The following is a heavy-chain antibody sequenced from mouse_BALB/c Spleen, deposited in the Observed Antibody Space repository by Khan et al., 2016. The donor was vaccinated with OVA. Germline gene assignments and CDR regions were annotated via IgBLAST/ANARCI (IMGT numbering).Heavy chain of an antibody. D-gene: IGHD2-1*01. CDR3: ARFFGNYWWYFDV. CDR1: GFSLTNYG. CDR2: IWAGGRT. V-gene: IGHV2-9*02. J-gene: IGHJ1*01. Sequence: VQLLETGPALVAPSQSLSITCTVSGFSLTNYGVHWVRQPPGKGLEWLGLIWAGGRTNYNSALMSRLRISKDNSKSQVFLKMNSMQADDTAIYYCARFFGNYWWYFDVWGEGTTVTVSS.